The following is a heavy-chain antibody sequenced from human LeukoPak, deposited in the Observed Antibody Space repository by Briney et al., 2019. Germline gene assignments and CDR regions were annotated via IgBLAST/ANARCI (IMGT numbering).Heavy chain of an antibody. V-gene: IGHV3-23*01. Sequence: GGSLRLSCAASGFTFSSFAMSWVRQAPGKGLEWVSAISGSGGTTYYADSAKGRFTISRDNSKSTLYLQMNSLRAEDTAVYYCAKEKSLEFDYWGQGTLVTVSS. CDR3: AKEKSLEFDY. CDR2: ISGSGGTT. D-gene: IGHD1-1*01. CDR1: GFTFSSFA. J-gene: IGHJ4*02.